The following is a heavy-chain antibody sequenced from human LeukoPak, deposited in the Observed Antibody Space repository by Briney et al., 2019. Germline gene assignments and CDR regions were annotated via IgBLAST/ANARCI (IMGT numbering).Heavy chain of an antibody. CDR3: AREGGFYRPLDY. Sequence: PSETLSLTCGVSGGSVSSTNWWTWIRQPPGKGLEWIGEVHLDGRTNYNPSLESRLTMSVDLSENHISLKLTSVTAADTAVYYCAREGGFYRPLDYTGQGTLVTVSS. V-gene: IGHV4-4*02. J-gene: IGHJ4*02. D-gene: IGHD3-3*01. CDR2: VHLDGRT. CDR1: GGSVSSTNW.